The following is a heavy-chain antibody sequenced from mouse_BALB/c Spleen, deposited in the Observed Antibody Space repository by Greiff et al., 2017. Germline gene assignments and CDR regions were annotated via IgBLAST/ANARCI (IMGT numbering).Heavy chain of an antibody. V-gene: IGHV5-6-5*01. CDR1: GFTFSSYA. CDR3: ARMYDAMDY. J-gene: IGHJ4*01. Sequence: DVHLVESGGGLVKPGGSLKLSCAASGFTFSSYAMSWVRQTPEKRLEWVASISSGGSTYYPDSVKGRFTISRDNARNILYLQMSSLRSEDTAMYYCARMYDAMDYWGQGTSVTVSS. CDR2: ISSGGST.